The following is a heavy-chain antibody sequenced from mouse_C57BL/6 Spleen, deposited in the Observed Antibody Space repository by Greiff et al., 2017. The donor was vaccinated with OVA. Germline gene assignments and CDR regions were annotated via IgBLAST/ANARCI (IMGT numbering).Heavy chain of an antibody. J-gene: IGHJ1*03. Sequence: VKVVESGAELVKPGASVKLSCKASGYTFTEYTIHWVKQRSGQGLEWIGWFYPGSGSIKYNEKFKDKATLTADKSSSTVYMELSRLTSEDSAVYFCARHEDWDGNWYFDVWGTGTTVTVSS. CDR3: ARHEDWDGNWYFDV. D-gene: IGHD4-1*01. CDR2: FYPGSGSI. CDR1: GYTFTEYT. V-gene: IGHV1-62-2*01.